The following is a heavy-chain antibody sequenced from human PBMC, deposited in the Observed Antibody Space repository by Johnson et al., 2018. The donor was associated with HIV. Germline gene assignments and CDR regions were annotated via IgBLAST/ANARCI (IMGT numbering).Heavy chain of an antibody. D-gene: IGHD1-26*01. CDR2: IWYDGSNK. J-gene: IGHJ3*02. CDR1: GFTFSSYG. Sequence: QVQLVESGGGVVQPGRSLRLSCAASGFTFSSYGMHWVRQAPGKGLEWVAVIWYDGSNKYYADSVKGRFTISRDNSKNTLYLQMNSLSAGDTAVYYCARQGGANDAFDIWGQGTMVTVSS. V-gene: IGHV3-33*01. CDR3: ARQGGANDAFDI.